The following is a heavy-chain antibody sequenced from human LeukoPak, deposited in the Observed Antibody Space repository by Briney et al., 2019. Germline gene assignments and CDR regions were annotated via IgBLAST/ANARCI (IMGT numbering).Heavy chain of an antibody. CDR3: AKHMRATNTYSFFGLDV. Sequence: PGGSLRLSCGASGFTLKDYGMLWVRHPPGKGLEWVSSINWNGGGTDYASSVKCRFTISRDNAKYTLYLQLSSLRPEDTALYYCAKHMRATNTYSFFGLDVWGQGTTVTVSS. V-gene: IGHV3-9*01. CDR1: GFTLKDYG. D-gene: IGHD1-26*01. J-gene: IGHJ6*02. CDR2: INWNGGGT.